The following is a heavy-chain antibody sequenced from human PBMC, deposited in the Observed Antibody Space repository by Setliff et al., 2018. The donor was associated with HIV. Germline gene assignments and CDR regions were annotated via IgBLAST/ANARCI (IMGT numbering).Heavy chain of an antibody. Sequence: SETLSLTCAVSGYSIRSGYYWGWIRQSPGKGLEWIGTMFRTGTSYYNPSLTSRVTISQDTSKNQFSLKLSSVTAADTAVYYCARCYSSSWYEVLYYFDYWGQGTLVTVSS. CDR2: MFRTGTS. D-gene: IGHD6-13*01. CDR3: ARCYSSSWYEVLYYFDY. CDR1: GYSIRSGYY. J-gene: IGHJ4*02. V-gene: IGHV4-38-2*01.